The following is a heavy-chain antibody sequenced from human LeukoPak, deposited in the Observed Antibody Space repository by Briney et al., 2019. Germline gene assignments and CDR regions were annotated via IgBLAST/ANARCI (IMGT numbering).Heavy chain of an antibody. CDR2: IYYTGNT. J-gene: IGHJ6*03. Sequence: SETLSLTCTVSVGSISSSSYYWGWIRQPPGKGLEWIGNIYYTGNTYYNPSLKSRVTISVNTSKNQFSLKLNSVTAADTAVYYCARRSSYYYYMDVWGKGTTVTLFS. V-gene: IGHV4-39*01. CDR3: ARRSSYYYYMDV. CDR1: VGSISSSSYY.